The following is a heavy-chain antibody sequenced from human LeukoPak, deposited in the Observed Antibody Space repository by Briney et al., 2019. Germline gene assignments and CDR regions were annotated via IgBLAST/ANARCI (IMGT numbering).Heavy chain of an antibody. CDR3: AREVSGFGELSFDI. J-gene: IGHJ3*02. CDR1: GGSISSSSYY. CDR2: IYYSGST. D-gene: IGHD3-10*01. V-gene: IGHV4-39*07. Sequence: SETLSLTCTVSGGSISSSSYYWGWIRQPPGKGLEWIGSIYYSGSTYYNPSLKSRVTISVDKSKNQFSLKLSSVTAADTAVYYCAREVSGFGELSFDIWGQGTMVTVSS.